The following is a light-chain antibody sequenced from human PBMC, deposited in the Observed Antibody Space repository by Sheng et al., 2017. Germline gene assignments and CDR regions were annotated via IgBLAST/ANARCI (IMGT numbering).Light chain of an antibody. V-gene: IGLV3-1*01. J-gene: IGLJ1*01. Sequence: SYELTQPPSVSLSPGQTASITCSGDNLGNKYVSWYQQKPGQSPVLVIYQDNKRPSGIPERFSGSNSGNTATLTISGTQTMDEADYYCQAWDTATASCVFGAGTTVTVL. CDR3: QAWDTATASCV. CDR2: QDN. CDR1: NLGNKY.